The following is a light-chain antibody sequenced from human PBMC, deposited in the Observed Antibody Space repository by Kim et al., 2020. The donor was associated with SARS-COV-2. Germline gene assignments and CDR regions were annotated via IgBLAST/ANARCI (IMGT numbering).Light chain of an antibody. V-gene: IGLV1-44*01. CDR3: AAWDDSLNGDV. CDR2: SNN. Sequence: GKRVTTYCSGSSANIGSNTVTWYQQLPGTAPKLLIYSNNQRPSGVPDRFSGSKSGTSASLAISGLQSEDEADYYCAAWDDSLNGDVFGTGTKVTVL. J-gene: IGLJ1*01. CDR1: SANIGSNT.